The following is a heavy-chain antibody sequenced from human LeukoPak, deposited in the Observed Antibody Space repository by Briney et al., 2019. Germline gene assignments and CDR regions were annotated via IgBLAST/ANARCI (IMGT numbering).Heavy chain of an antibody. CDR2: IFHSGST. Sequence: SETLSLTCTVSGYSISSGYYWGWIRQPPGKGLEWIGYIFHSGSTYYNPSLKSRVTISVDTSKNEFSLKLTSVNAADTAVYYCARDRPGGSSLDYWGQGTLVAVSS. D-gene: IGHD6-13*01. J-gene: IGHJ4*02. CDR1: GYSISSGYY. V-gene: IGHV4-38-2*02. CDR3: ARDRPGGSSLDY.